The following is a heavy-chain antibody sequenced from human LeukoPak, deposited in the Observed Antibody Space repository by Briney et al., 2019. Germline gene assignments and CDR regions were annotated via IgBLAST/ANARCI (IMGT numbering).Heavy chain of an antibody. Sequence: PGGSLRLSCAASGFTVSSNCMSWVRQAPGKGLEWVSVIYSGGSTYYADSVKGRFTISRDNSKNTLYLQMNSLRAEDTAVYYCARDGVADYGDYVGVSNWGQGTLVTVSS. CDR1: GFTVSSNC. CDR3: ARDGVADYGDYVGVSN. J-gene: IGHJ4*02. D-gene: IGHD4-17*01. CDR2: IYSGGST. V-gene: IGHV3-53*01.